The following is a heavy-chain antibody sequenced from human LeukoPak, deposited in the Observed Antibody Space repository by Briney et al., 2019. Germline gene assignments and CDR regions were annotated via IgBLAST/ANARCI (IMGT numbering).Heavy chain of an antibody. Sequence: GGSLRLSCSASGFTFSSYAMYWVRQAPGKGLEYVPAITNNGGSTYYADSVKGRFTISRDNSKNTVYLQMSSLRAEDTAVYYCVKVDCNGGSCYFDYWGQGTLVSVSS. CDR1: GFTFSSYA. CDR2: ITNNGGST. V-gene: IGHV3-64D*09. J-gene: IGHJ4*02. CDR3: VKVDCNGGSCYFDY. D-gene: IGHD2-15*01.